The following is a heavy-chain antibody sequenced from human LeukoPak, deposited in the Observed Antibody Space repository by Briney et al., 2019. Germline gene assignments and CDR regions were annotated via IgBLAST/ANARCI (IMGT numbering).Heavy chain of an antibody. D-gene: IGHD2-21*01. CDR3: AHRPGRGIPAAH. CDR1: GGSISTYYW. V-gene: IGHV2-5*08. Sequence: TLSLTCTVSGGSISTYYWNWFRQPPGKALEWLALIYWDEDKRYSPSRKSRVTITKDTSKNQVVLTMTNMDPVDTATYYCAHRPGRGIPAAHWGQGTLVTVSS. CDR2: IYWDEDK. J-gene: IGHJ4*02.